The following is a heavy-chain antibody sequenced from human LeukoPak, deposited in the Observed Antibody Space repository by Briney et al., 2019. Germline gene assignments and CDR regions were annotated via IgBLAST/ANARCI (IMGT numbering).Heavy chain of an antibody. J-gene: IGHJ4*02. V-gene: IGHV3-23*01. Sequence: GGSLRLSCAASGFTFSDYVMSWVRQAPGKGLEWVSAISGSGGSTYYADSVKGRFTVSRDNSKNTVYLQMNSLRAEDTAVYYCARDRSITLVRGADYWGQGTLLTVSS. CDR2: ISGSGGST. CDR1: GFTFSDYV. CDR3: ARDRSITLVRGADY. D-gene: IGHD3-10*01.